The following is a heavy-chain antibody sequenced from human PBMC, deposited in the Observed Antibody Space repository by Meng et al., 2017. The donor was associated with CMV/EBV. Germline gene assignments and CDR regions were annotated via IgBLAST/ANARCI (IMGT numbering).Heavy chain of an antibody. Sequence: GESLKISCAASGFTFSNYFMKWVRQAPGKGLEWVANINQGGSEKNYVDSVKVRFTISRDNAKNSLYLQMNSLRGEDTAVYYCATYYSSLTGYYLLGGYWGQGTLVTVSS. J-gene: IGHJ4*02. V-gene: IGHV3-7*01. CDR2: INQGGSEK. D-gene: IGHD3-9*01. CDR3: ATYYSSLTGYYLLGGY. CDR1: GFTFSNYF.